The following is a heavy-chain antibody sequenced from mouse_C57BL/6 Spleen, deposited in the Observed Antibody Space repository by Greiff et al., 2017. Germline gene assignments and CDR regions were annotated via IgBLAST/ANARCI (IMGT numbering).Heavy chain of an antibody. D-gene: IGHD1-1*01. CDR1: GYAFSSSW. CDR3: ARDYGSSYGYFDY. CDR2: IYPGDGDT. Sequence: VKLMESGPELVKPGASVKISCKASGYAFSSSWMNWVKQRPGKGLEWIGRIYPGDGDTNYNGKFKGKATLTADKSSSTAYMQLSSLTSEDSAVYFCARDYGSSYGYFDYWGQGTTLTVSS. V-gene: IGHV1-82*01. J-gene: IGHJ2*01.